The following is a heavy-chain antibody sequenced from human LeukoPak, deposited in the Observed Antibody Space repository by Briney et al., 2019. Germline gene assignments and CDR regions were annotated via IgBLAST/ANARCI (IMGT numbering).Heavy chain of an antibody. CDR2: VYYTGST. D-gene: IGHD6-19*01. V-gene: IGHV4-59*11. CDR3: ARDPQGLDGAFDL. CDR1: GGAIGVHF. J-gene: IGHJ3*01. Sequence: PSETLSLTCTVSGGAIGVHFWNWIRQPPGKGLERIGYVYYTGSTSYNPSLRSRVSISVDTSKNLLSLTLTSVTAADTAMYFCARDPQGLDGAFDLWGQGTMVTVSS.